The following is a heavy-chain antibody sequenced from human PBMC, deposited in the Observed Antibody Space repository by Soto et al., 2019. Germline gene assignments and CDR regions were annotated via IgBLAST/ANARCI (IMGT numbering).Heavy chain of an antibody. CDR1: GGSVSGTSFY. CDR2: IYSSGTT. D-gene: IGHD3-22*01. V-gene: IGHV4-61*01. J-gene: IGHJ4*02. CDR3: ARAPSSGYYYSFVGY. Sequence: SETLSLTCSVSGGSVSGTSFYWSWIRQPPGKGLEWIGYIYSSGTTNYNPSLKSRVTISVDTSKNQFSLRLSSVTAADTAVYYCARAPSSGYYYSFVGYWDQGTLVTVSS.